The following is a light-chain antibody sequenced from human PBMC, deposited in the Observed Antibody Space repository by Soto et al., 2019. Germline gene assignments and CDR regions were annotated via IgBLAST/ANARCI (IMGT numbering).Light chain of an antibody. V-gene: IGLV2-14*01. CDR1: SSDVGGYNY. J-gene: IGLJ2*01. Sequence: QSALTQPASVSGSPGQSITISCTGTSSDVGGYNYVSWYQQHPGKAPKLMIYDVSNRPSGVSNRFSGSKSGNTASLTISGXXAEDEADYYCSSYTSSSTPVVFGGGTKLTV. CDR3: SSYTSSSTPVV. CDR2: DVS.